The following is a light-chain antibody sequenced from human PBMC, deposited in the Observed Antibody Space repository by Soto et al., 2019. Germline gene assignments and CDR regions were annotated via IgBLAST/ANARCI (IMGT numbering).Light chain of an antibody. CDR2: GAF. CDR1: QSLSSSY. V-gene: IGKV3-20*01. Sequence: EIVLTQSPATLSLSPGERATLSCRDSQSLSSSYFAWYQPKPGQGPRVLIYGAFTRATGIPDRFSGSGSGTDFTLTISRMEPEDFAAYYCQQHETLITFGQGTRLEIK. J-gene: IGKJ5*01. CDR3: QQHETLIT.